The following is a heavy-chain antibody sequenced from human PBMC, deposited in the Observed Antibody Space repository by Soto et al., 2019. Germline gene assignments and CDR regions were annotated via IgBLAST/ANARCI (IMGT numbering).Heavy chain of an antibody. CDR3: AKDVDRLGELWGYFQN. CDR2: ISWNGVNK. Sequence: EVQLVESGGGLVQPGRSLRLSCAASGFTFDDYAMHWVRQAPGKGLEWVSSISWNGVNKGYAESVLGRFTISRDNAKKSLYLDMNYLRPEDTALYFCAKDVDRLGELWGYFQNWGQGTLVTVSS. CDR1: GFTFDDYA. J-gene: IGHJ1*01. D-gene: IGHD3-16*01. V-gene: IGHV3-9*01.